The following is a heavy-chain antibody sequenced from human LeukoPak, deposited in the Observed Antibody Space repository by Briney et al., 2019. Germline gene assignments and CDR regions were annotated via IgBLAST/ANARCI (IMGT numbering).Heavy chain of an antibody. V-gene: IGHV1-46*01. CDR3: ARAGYCSSTSCYKDAFDI. J-gene: IGHJ3*02. CDR1: GYTFTSYY. CDR2: INPSGGST. Sequence: ASVKVSCKASGYTFTSYYMHWVRQAPGQGLELMGIINPSGGSTSYAQKFQGRVTMTRDTSTSTVYMELSSLRSEDTAVYYCARAGYCSSTSCYKDAFDIWGQGTMVTVSS. D-gene: IGHD2-2*02.